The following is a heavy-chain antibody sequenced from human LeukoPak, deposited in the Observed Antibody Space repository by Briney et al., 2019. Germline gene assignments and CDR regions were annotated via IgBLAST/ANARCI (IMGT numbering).Heavy chain of an antibody. CDR1: GFTFSSYA. CDR3: GKGFVTVPSVVDH. Sequence: GGSLRLSCAASGFTFSSYAMHWVRQAPGKGLDWLAYIRNDGSDQYYADSVKGRFTISRDNSKNTLSLQMNSLRAEDTAVYYCGKGFVTVPSVVDHWGQGTLVTVSS. J-gene: IGHJ4*02. CDR2: IRNDGSDQ. V-gene: IGHV3-30*02. D-gene: IGHD2-2*01.